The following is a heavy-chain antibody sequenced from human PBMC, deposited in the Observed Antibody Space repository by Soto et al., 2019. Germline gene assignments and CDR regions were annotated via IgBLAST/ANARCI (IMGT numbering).Heavy chain of an antibody. CDR3: ARDYYGSGSYGWFDP. D-gene: IGHD3-10*01. Sequence: GGSLRLSCAASVLTFSDYYMSWIRQAPGKGLEWVSYISSSTYTNYADSVQGRFTISRDNAKNSLYLQMNSVRAEDTAVYYCARDYYGSGSYGWFDPWGQGTLVTVSS. CDR2: ISSSTYT. CDR1: VLTFSDYY. V-gene: IGHV3-11*05. J-gene: IGHJ5*02.